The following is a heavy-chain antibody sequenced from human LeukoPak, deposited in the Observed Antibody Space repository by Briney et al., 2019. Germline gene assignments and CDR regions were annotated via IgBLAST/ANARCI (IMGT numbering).Heavy chain of an antibody. J-gene: IGHJ4*02. CDR2: ISGSGGST. D-gene: IGHD5-12*01. V-gene: IGHV3-23*01. Sequence: GGSLRLSCAASGFTFSSYAMSWVRQAPGKGLEWVSAISGSGGSTYYADSVKGRFTISRGNSKNTLYLQMSSLRAEDTAVYYCTRLDFSYGYGIFDYWGQGSLVTVSS. CDR1: GFTFSSYA. CDR3: TRLDFSYGYGIFDY.